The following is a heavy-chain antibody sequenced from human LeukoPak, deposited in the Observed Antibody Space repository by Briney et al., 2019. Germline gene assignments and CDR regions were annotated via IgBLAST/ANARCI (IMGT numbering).Heavy chain of an antibody. J-gene: IGHJ3*02. CDR2: ISGSGGST. CDR3: AKDLTYYYDSNDAFDI. Sequence: GGSLRLSCAASGFTFSSYAMSWVRQAPGKGLEWVSAISGSGGSTYYADSVKGRFTISRDNSKNTLYLQMNSLRAEDTAVYYCAKDLTYYYDSNDAFDIWGQGTMVTVSS. V-gene: IGHV3-23*01. CDR1: GFTFSSYA. D-gene: IGHD3-22*01.